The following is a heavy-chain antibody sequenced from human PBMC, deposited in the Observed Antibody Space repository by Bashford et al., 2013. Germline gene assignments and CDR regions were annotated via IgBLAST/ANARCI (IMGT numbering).Heavy chain of an antibody. Sequence: ASVKVSCKASGYTFSDYYLHWVRQAPGQGLEWMGWINPNPNSGATKYAEMFQGRVTMTRDTSISTAYMELSSLRSDDTAVYYCATLGFGELLSGRNYYYYGMDVWGQGTTVTVSS. D-gene: IGHD3-10*01. J-gene: IGHJ6*02. CDR3: ATLGFGELLSGRNYYYYGMDV. V-gene: IGHV1-2*02. CDR2: INPNPNSGAT. CDR1: GYTFSDYY.